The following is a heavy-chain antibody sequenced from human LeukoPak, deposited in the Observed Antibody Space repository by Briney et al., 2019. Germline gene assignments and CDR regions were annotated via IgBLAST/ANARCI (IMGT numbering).Heavy chain of an antibody. CDR3: ARAGSSWSDNWFDP. CDR2: INHSGST. V-gene: IGHV4-34*01. CDR1: GGSISGYY. Sequence: SETLSLTCAVYGGSISGYYWSWIRQPPGKGLEWIGEINHSGSTNYNPSLKSRVTISVDTSKNQFSLKLSSVTAADTAVYYCARAGSSWSDNWFDPWGQGTLVTVSS. J-gene: IGHJ5*02. D-gene: IGHD6-13*01.